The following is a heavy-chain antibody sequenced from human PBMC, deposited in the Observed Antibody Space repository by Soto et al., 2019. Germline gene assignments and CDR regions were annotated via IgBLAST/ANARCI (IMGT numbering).Heavy chain of an antibody. J-gene: IGHJ4*01. D-gene: IGHD6-6*01. Sequence: SVKGSCTAAGYIFPVYYVHWVRQAHGEGLEWMGRINPNGGGTNYAQKFEGWVTMTTDTSISTAYMELSRLNFDDTAVYYCARGEQLVHFDSWGQGNLVTVSS. CDR2: INPNGGGT. CDR3: ARGEQLVHFDS. CDR1: GYIFPVYY. V-gene: IGHV1-2*04.